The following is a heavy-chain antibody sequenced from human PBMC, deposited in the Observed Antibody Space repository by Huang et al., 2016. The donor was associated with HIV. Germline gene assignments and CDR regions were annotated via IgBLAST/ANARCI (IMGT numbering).Heavy chain of an antibody. D-gene: IGHD1-20*01. CDR2: IYYIGNI. CDR1: GSSISSSYY. V-gene: IGHV4-39*01. CDR3: VRPLTGTTALGY. J-gene: IGHJ4*02. Sequence: QLQLQESGPGLVKPSETLSLTCTVSGSSISSSYYGGWIRQPPGKGLEWIGNIYYIGNISCNPSLRSRVTISVDTSKNHISLKVDSVAAADTAVYYCVRPLTGTTALGYWGQGTLVTVSS.